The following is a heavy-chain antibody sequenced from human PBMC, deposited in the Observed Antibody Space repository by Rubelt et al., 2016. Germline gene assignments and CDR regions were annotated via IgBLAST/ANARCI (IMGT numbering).Heavy chain of an antibody. CDR3: ARENRDGYNHGGFDY. V-gene: IGHV3-48*01. Sequence: VQLVESGGGVVQPGRSLRLSCAASGFTFSSYSMNWVRQAPGKGLEWVSYISSSSSIIYYADSGKGRLPISREKAKKSLYREMNSLRAEETAVYYCARENRDGYNHGGFDYWGQGTLVTVSS. CDR1: GFTFSSYS. CDR2: ISSSSSII. D-gene: IGHD5-24*01. J-gene: IGHJ4*02.